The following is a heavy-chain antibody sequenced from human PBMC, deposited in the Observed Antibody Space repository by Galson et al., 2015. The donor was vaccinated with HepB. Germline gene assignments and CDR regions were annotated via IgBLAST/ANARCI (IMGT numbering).Heavy chain of an antibody. D-gene: IGHD6-13*01. CDR3: ARGYSSSWYRGNY. Sequence: QVQLQESGPGLVKPSETLSLTCTVSGGSISGYYWSWIRQPPGKGLEWIGYIYYSGSTNYNPSLKSRVTISVDTSKNQFSLKLSSVTAADTAVYYCARGYSSSWYRGNYWGQGTLVTVSS. CDR2: IYYSGST. J-gene: IGHJ4*02. CDR1: GGSISGYY. V-gene: IGHV4-59*08.